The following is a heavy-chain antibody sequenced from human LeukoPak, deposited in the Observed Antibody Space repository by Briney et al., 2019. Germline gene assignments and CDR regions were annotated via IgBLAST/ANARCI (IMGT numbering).Heavy chain of an antibody. D-gene: IGHD6-19*01. J-gene: IGHJ6*03. Sequence: SETLSLTCTVSGGSISSYYWSWIRQPAGKGLEWIGRIYTSGSTNYNPSLKSRVTMSVDTSKNQFSLKLSSVTAADTAVYYCARDVQIAVADNPVYYYMDVWGKGTTVTVSS. CDR2: IYTSGST. V-gene: IGHV4-4*07. CDR3: ARDVQIAVADNPVYYYMDV. CDR1: GGSISSYY.